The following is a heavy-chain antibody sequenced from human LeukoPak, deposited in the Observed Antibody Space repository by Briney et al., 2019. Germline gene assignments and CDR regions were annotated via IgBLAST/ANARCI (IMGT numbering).Heavy chain of an antibody. CDR1: GYSFTSYW. CDR3: ARQRFTMRAYAGNWFDP. J-gene: IGHJ5*02. V-gene: IGHV5-51*01. Sequence: GASLQTSWNGAGYSFTSYWIGCVRPLPGKGRGWLVIIYAGDSDTSYSPSFEGRVTISADKSIRPAYLQWSSLKASDTAMYTCARQRFTMRAYAGNWFDPWGQGNLVTVSS. D-gene: IGHD3-10*01. CDR2: IYAGDSDT.